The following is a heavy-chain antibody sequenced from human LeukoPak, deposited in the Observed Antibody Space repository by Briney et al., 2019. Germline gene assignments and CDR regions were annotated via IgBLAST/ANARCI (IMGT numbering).Heavy chain of an antibody. CDR2: ISSSSSYI. Sequence: PGGSLRLSCAASGVTFSTFGMNWVRQAPGKGLEWVSSISSSSSYIYYADSVKGRFTISRDNAKNSLYLQMNSLRAEDTAVYYCAREVGGFLEWYHPPIDYWGQGTLVTVSS. J-gene: IGHJ4*02. CDR3: AREVGGFLEWYHPPIDY. D-gene: IGHD3-3*01. V-gene: IGHV3-21*01. CDR1: GVTFSTFG.